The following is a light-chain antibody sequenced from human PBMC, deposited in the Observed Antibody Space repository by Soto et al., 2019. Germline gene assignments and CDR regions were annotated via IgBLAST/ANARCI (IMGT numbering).Light chain of an antibody. CDR2: EVS. Sequence: QSALTQPASVSGSPRQSITISCTGTSSDVGDYKYVSWYQKHPGKAPKALIYEVSNRPSGVSNRFSGSKSGNTASLTISGLQAEDEADYYCSSYTTSNTLVFGPGTKVTVL. CDR3: SSYTTSNTLV. J-gene: IGLJ1*01. V-gene: IGLV2-14*01. CDR1: SSDVGDYKY.